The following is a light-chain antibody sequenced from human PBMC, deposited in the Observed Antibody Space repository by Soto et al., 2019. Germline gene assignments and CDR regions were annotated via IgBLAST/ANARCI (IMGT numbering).Light chain of an antibody. Sequence: EVVLTQSPGTLSLSPGERATLSCRASQSLNRNYLAWYQRKPGQPPSLLMYGAFNRATDIPARFSGSVSGTDFTLTITRLEPEDFAVYYCQQYESSPPTFGQGTKVEF. CDR3: QQYESSPPT. V-gene: IGKV3-20*01. CDR1: QSLNRNY. J-gene: IGKJ1*01. CDR2: GAF.